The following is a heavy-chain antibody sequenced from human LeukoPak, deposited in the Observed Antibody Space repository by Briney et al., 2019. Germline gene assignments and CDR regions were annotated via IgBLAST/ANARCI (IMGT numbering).Heavy chain of an antibody. Sequence: ASVKVSCKASGYTFTKYGISWVRQAPGQGLEWMGWINTMNGNTNYAQKFQGRVTVTIDTSASTAYMELRSLRSDDTAVYYCARGLRFMEWFTNDAFDIWGQGTMVTVSS. V-gene: IGHV1-18*04. J-gene: IGHJ3*02. D-gene: IGHD3-3*01. CDR1: GYTFTKYG. CDR2: INTMNGNT. CDR3: ARGLRFMEWFTNDAFDI.